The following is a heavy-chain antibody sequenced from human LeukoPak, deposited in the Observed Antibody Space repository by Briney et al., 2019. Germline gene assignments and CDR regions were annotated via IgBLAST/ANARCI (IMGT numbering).Heavy chain of an antibody. V-gene: IGHV4-34*01. J-gene: IGHJ4*02. D-gene: IGHD5-18*01. CDR3: ASSIMDTAMFPDY. CDR1: GGSFSGYY. CDR2: INHSGST. Sequence: SETLSLTCAVYGGSFSGYYWSWIRQPPGKGPEWIGEINHSGSTNYNPSLKSRVTISVDTSKNQFSLKLSSVTAADTAVYYCASSIMDTAMFPDYWGRGTLVTVSS.